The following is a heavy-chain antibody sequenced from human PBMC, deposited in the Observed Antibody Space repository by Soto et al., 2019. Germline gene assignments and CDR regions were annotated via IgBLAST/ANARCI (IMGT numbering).Heavy chain of an antibody. J-gene: IGHJ2*01. Sequence: QVQLAESGGGVVQPGRSQRLSCAASGFIFTSYGLNWVRQAPGKGLEWVAAVSSNGNKKYYADSVKGRFTISRDTTNKSLYMQMTCLSAGDTTIYYGARETNSAYARNWYCPLWRRGTRVTVSS. CDR3: ARETNSAYARNWYCPL. CDR1: GFIFTSYG. V-gene: IGHV3-30*19. CDR2: VSSNGNKK. D-gene: IGHD5-12*01.